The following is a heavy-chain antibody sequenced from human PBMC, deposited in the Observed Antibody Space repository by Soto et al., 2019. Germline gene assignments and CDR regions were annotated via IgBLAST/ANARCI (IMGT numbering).Heavy chain of an antibody. CDR1: GFTFSSYA. Sequence: GGSLRLSCADSGFTFSSYAMHWVRQAPGKGLEWVAVISYVGSNKYYADSVQGRFTISRDNSKNTLYLQMNSLRSDDTAVYYCARERKWELHGWFDPWGQGTLVTVSS. CDR3: ARERKWELHGWFDP. J-gene: IGHJ5*02. CDR2: ISYVGSNK. V-gene: IGHV3-30*04. D-gene: IGHD1-26*01.